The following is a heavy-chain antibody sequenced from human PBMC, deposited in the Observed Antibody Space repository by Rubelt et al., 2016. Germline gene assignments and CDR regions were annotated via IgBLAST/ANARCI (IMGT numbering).Heavy chain of an antibody. D-gene: IGHD3-22*01. V-gene: IGHV4-59*12. CDR3: ARRRISGYYPPSPIDY. CDR1: GSSISSYY. Sequence: QVQLQESGPGLVKPSETLSLTCTVSGSSISSYYWSWIRQPPGKGLEWIGEINHSGSTNYNPSLSVGGTVAGATSKNPFSLRLVSVNAADTAVYYCARRRISGYYPPSPIDYWGQGTLVTVSS. CDR2: INHSGST. J-gene: IGHJ4*02.